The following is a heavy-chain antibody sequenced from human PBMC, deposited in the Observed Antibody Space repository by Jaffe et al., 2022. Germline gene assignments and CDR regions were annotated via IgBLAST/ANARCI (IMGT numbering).Heavy chain of an antibody. V-gene: IGHV4-59*01. D-gene: IGHD5-12*01. CDR1: GGSISSYY. CDR2: IYYSGST. J-gene: IGHJ6*03. Sequence: QVQLQESGPGLVKPSETLSLTCTVSGGSISSYYWSWIRQPPGKGLEWIGYIYYSGSTNYNPSLKSRVTISVDTSKNQFSLKLSSVTAADTAVYYCARVYPSADSGYDFHYYYYYMDVWGKGTTVTVSS. CDR3: ARVYPSADSGYDFHYYYYYMDV.